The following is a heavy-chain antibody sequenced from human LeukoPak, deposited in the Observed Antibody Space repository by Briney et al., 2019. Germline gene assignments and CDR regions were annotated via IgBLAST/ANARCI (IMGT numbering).Heavy chain of an antibody. CDR2: IYYSGST. CDR1: GGSISSYY. V-gene: IGHV4-59*01. J-gene: IGHJ4*02. CDR3: ASFSVGGYFDY. D-gene: IGHD3-10*01. Sequence: PSETLSLTCTVSGGSISSYYWSWIRQPPGKGLEWIGYIYYSGSTNYNPSLKSRVTISVDTSKNQFSLKLSSVTAADTAVYYCASFSVGGYFDYWGQGTLVTVSS.